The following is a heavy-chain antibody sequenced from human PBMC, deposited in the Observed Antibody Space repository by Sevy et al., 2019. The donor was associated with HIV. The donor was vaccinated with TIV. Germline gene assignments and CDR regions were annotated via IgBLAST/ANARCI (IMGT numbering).Heavy chain of an antibody. CDR3: ARDLPHLLPWELSRGSDY. CDR2: ISYDGINK. V-gene: IGHV3-30*04. D-gene: IGHD1-26*01. Sequence: GGSLRLSCAASGFSFSNYAMYWVRQSPGKGLEWVAMISYDGINKDYADSVKGRFTLSRDNSKNTLFLQMNSLRAEDTALYYCARDLPHLLPWELSRGSDYWGQGTLVTVSS. CDR1: GFSFSNYA. J-gene: IGHJ4*02.